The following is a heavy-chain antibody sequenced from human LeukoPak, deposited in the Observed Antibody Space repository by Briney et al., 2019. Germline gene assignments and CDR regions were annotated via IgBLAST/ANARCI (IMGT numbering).Heavy chain of an antibody. V-gene: IGHV3-23*01. CDR3: AKGQSGTYPRVHFDY. CDR2: ISGSGGST. CDR1: GFTFNCA. J-gene: IGHJ4*02. Sequence: GGSLRLSCAASGFTFNCAMSWVRQAPGKGLEWVSSISGSGGSTYYADFVKGRFTISRDNSKNTLYLQMNSLRAEDTAVYYCAKGQSGTYPRVHFDYWGQGTLVTVSS. D-gene: IGHD1-26*01.